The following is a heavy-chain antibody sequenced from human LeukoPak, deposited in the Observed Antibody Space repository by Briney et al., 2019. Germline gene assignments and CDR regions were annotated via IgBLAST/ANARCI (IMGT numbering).Heavy chain of an antibody. D-gene: IGHD5-12*01. CDR3: ARASPRGATDWFDP. CDR1: GYTFTGYY. Sequence: ASVKVSCTASGYTFTGYYIHWVRQAPGQGLEWMGWIDPNNGGTNYAQKFQGRVTMTRDTSSSTVYMELSSLRSEDTAVYYCARASPRGATDWFDPWGQGTLVTVSS. V-gene: IGHV1-2*02. CDR2: IDPNNGGT. J-gene: IGHJ5*02.